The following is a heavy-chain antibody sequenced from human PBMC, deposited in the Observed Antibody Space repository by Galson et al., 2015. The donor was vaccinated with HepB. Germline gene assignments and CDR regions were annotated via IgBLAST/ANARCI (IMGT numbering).Heavy chain of an antibody. D-gene: IGHD6-13*01. J-gene: IGHJ5*02. Sequence: SLRLSCAASGFTFSDYYMSWLRQAPGKGLEWVSAISGSGGSTYYADSVKGRFTISRDNSKNTLYLQMNSLRAEDTAVYYCAKDLIVAIAAAGTEHWFDPWGQGTLVTVSS. CDR2: ISGSGGST. V-gene: IGHV3-23*01. CDR3: AKDLIVAIAAAGTEHWFDP. CDR1: GFTFSDYY.